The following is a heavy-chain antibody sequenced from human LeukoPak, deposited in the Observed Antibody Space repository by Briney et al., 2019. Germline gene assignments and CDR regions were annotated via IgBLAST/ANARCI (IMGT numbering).Heavy chain of an antibody. Sequence: GASVTVSCKASGYTFIKHWMHWVRQAPGQGLEWVGLINPTGSATLYAQKVQGRVTLTRDMSTNSDYMELRSLKAEDTAVYYCARDNSVGDIAWWFDPWGQGTLVTVSS. J-gene: IGHJ5*02. CDR2: INPTGSAT. V-gene: IGHV1-46*01. CDR3: ARDNSVGDIAWWFDP. D-gene: IGHD3-10*01. CDR1: GYTFIKHW.